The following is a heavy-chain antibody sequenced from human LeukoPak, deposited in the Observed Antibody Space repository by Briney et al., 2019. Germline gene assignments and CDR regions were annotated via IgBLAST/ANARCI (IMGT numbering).Heavy chain of an antibody. V-gene: IGHV1-2*06. D-gene: IGHD4-23*01. Sequence: ASVEVSCKASGYTFIGYYMHWVRQAPGQGLEWMGRINPNSGGTNYAQKFQGRVTMTRDTSISTAYMELSRLRSDDTAVYYCAREAAMTTVVTPSQFDYWGQGTLVTVSS. CDR3: AREAAMTTVVTPSQFDY. CDR2: INPNSGGT. J-gene: IGHJ4*02. CDR1: GYTFIGYY.